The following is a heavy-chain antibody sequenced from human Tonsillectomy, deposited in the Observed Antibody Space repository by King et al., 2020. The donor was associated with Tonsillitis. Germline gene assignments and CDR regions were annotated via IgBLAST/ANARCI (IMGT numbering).Heavy chain of an antibody. Sequence: VTLKESGPALVKPTQTLTLTCTFSGFSLSTTGMCVSWIRQPPGKALEWLALIDWDDDKYYSTSLKTRLTISKDTSKNQVDLTMTNMDPVDTATYYCASMEGTSSHSNYVLRYYYYGMDVWGQGTTVTVSS. CDR2: IDWDDDK. D-gene: IGHD4-11*01. CDR1: GFSLSTTGMC. CDR3: ASMEGTSSHSNYVLRYYYYGMDV. J-gene: IGHJ6*02. V-gene: IGHV2-70*01.